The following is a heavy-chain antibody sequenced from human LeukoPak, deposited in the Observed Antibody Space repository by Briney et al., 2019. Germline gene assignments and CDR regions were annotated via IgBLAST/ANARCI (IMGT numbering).Heavy chain of an antibody. D-gene: IGHD3-16*01. J-gene: IGHJ4*02. V-gene: IGHV5-51*01. CDR3: ARPGQLGEYTPYYFDF. CDR1: GFSFTSYW. CDR2: IYPADSDT. Sequence: GESLKISCKGSGFSFTSYWIGWVRQMPGKGLEYMGIIYPADSDTRYSPSSQGQVTISADKSISTAYLQWSSLKASDTAMYYCARPGQLGEYTPYYFDFWGQGTLVTVSS.